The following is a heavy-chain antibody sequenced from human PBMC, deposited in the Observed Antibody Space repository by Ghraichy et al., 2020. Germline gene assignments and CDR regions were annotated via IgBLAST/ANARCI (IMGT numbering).Heavy chain of an antibody. Sequence: SETLSLTCTVSGGSISSISYNWGWIRQPPGKGLEWIGSISHSGSTYYNVSLKSRVTMSVDTSRNQFSPKLSAVTAADTALYYCARPHGTSPFYYLDYWGQGILVTVSS. CDR2: ISHSGST. D-gene: IGHD5-24*01. V-gene: IGHV4-39*01. CDR3: ARPHGTSPFYYLDY. CDR1: GGSISSISYN. J-gene: IGHJ4*02.